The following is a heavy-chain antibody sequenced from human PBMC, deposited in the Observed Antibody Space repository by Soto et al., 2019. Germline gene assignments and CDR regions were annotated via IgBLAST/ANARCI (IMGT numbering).Heavy chain of an antibody. V-gene: IGHV1-69*13. CDR1: GGTFSSYA. CDR3: AGVNPGIAAAGPNWFDL. Sequence: GASVKVSCKASGGTFSSYAISWVRQAPGQGLEWMGGIIPIFGTANYAQKFQGRVTITADESTSTAYMELSSLRSEDTAVYYCAGVNPGIAAAGPNWFDLWGQGTLVTVSS. CDR2: IIPIFGTA. J-gene: IGHJ5*02. D-gene: IGHD6-13*01.